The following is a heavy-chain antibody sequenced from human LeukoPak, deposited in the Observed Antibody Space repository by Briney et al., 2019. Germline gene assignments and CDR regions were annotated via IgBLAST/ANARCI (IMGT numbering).Heavy chain of an antibody. D-gene: IGHD1-26*01. CDR3: ARAPLSGSYLINWFDP. Sequence: PGGSLRLSCAASGFTFSAYSMNWVRQAPGKGLEWVSSISTSSSYIYYVDSVKGRFTISRDNARNSLYLQMNSLRAEDTAVYYCARAPLSGSYLINWFDPWGQGTLVTVSS. V-gene: IGHV3-21*01. J-gene: IGHJ5*02. CDR2: ISTSSSYI. CDR1: GFTFSAYS.